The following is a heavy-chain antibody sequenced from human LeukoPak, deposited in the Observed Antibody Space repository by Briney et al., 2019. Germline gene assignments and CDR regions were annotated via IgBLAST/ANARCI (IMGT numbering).Heavy chain of an antibody. J-gene: IGHJ6*03. CDR2: IWYDGSNK. Sequence: PGGSLRLSCAASGFTFSNYGMHWVRQAPGKGLEWVAVIWYDGSNKYFADSVKGRFIISRDNSKNTLYLQMNSLRAEDTAVYFCAKDFAQYGSGSYSHYYYYYMDVWGKGTTVTVSS. V-gene: IGHV3-33*06. CDR1: GFTFSNYG. D-gene: IGHD3-10*01. CDR3: AKDFAQYGSGSYSHYYYYYMDV.